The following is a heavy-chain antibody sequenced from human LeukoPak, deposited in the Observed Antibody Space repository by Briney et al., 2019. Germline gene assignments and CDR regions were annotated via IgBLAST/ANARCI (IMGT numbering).Heavy chain of an antibody. V-gene: IGHV4-34*01. CDR3: ARGRGRVTTFNDYYFGLDV. Sequence: PSETLSLTCVVHGGSFIGYYWSWIRLPPGKGLEWIGEINHSGSTNYNPSLKSRVTMSADTSNNQLSLNVTSVTAADTAVYYCARGRGRVTTFNDYYFGLDVWGQGTTVTVSS. CDR2: INHSGST. D-gene: IGHD4-17*01. J-gene: IGHJ6*02. CDR1: GGSFIGYY.